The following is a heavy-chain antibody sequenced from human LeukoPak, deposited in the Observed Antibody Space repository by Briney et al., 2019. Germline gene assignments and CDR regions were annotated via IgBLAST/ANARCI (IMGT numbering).Heavy chain of an antibody. V-gene: IGHV3-7*03. Sequence: GGSLRLSCAASGFIFNRHWMNWVRQAPGKGLEWVANIKEDGSEKYYVDSVKGRFTISRDNAKNSLYLQTNSLRAEDTAVYYCARRALRYCSSTSCPAQYYGVDVWGKGTTVTVSS. CDR3: ARRALRYCSSTSCPAQYYGVDV. J-gene: IGHJ6*04. CDR1: GFIFNRHW. CDR2: IKEDGSEK. D-gene: IGHD2-2*01.